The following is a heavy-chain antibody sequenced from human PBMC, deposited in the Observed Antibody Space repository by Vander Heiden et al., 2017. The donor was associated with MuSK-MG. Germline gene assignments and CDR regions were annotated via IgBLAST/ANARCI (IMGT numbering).Heavy chain of an antibody. CDR1: GFTVSSNY. J-gene: IGHJ4*02. CDR2: IYGGGST. CDR3: ARTVVVPAAADY. Sequence: EVQLVESGGGLVQPGGSLRLSCAASGFTVSSNYMSWVRQAPGKGLEWVSVIYGGGSTYYADSVKGRFTISRDNSKNTLYLQMNSLRAEDTAVYYCARTVVVPAAADYWGQGTLVTVSS. D-gene: IGHD2-2*01. V-gene: IGHV3-66*01.